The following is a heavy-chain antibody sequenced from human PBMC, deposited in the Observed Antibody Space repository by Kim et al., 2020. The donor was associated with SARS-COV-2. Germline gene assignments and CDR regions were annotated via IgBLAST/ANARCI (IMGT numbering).Heavy chain of an antibody. CDR1: GGSISSYY. V-gene: IGHV4-59*08. CDR3: ARVRYFDPYYFDY. CDR2: NYYSGST. J-gene: IGHJ4*02. D-gene: IGHD3-9*01. Sequence: SETLSLTCTVSGGSISSYYWSWIRQPPGKGLEWIGYNYYSGSTNYNPSLKSRVTISVDTSKNQFSLKLSSVTAADTAVYYCARVRYFDPYYFDYWGQGTLVTVSS.